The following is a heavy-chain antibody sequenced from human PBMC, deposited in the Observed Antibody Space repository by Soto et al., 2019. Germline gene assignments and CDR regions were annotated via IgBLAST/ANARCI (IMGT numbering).Heavy chain of an antibody. V-gene: IGHV4-39*01. D-gene: IGHD3-10*01. CDR3: AGLDYYGSGSPPDY. J-gene: IGHJ4*02. CDR1: GGSISSSSYY. Sequence: PSETLSLTCTVSGGSISSSSYYWGWLRQPPGKGLEWIGSIYYSGSTYYSPSLKSRVTISVDTSKHQFSLKLSSVTAADTAVYYCAGLDYYGSGSPPDYWGQGTMVTVSS. CDR2: IYYSGST.